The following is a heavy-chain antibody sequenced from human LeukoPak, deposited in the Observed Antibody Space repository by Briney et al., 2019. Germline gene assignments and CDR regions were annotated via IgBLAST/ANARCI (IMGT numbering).Heavy chain of an antibody. V-gene: IGHV3-23*01. CDR2: ISGSGGST. D-gene: IGHD4-17*01. Sequence: GGSLRLSCAASGLTFSSYAMSWVRQAPGKGPEWVSAISGSGGSTYYADSVKGRFTISRDNSKNTLYLQMNSLRAEDTAVYYCAKDEDYGDFCYFDYWGQGTLVTVSS. CDR1: GLTFSSYA. J-gene: IGHJ4*02. CDR3: AKDEDYGDFCYFDY.